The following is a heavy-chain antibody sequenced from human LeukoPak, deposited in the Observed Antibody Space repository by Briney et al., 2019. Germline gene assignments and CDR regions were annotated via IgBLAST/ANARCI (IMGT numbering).Heavy chain of an antibody. V-gene: IGHV4-59*08. Sequence: SSETLSLTCTVSGGSISSYSWNWVRQPPGKGLEWIGYIYYRGSTNNNPSLKSRVTISVDTSKNQFSLKLSSVTAADTAVYYCAGSSAFDAFDIWGQGTMVTVSS. CDR1: GGSISSYS. J-gene: IGHJ3*02. CDR3: AGSSAFDAFDI. D-gene: IGHD3-22*01. CDR2: IYYRGST.